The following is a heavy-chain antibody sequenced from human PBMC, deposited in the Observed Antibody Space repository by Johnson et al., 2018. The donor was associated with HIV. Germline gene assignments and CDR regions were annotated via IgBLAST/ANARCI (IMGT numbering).Heavy chain of an antibody. D-gene: IGHD6-19*01. Sequence: QVQLVESGGGVVQPGRSLRLSCAASGFTFNSYILHWARQAPGKGLEWVAAISHDVNNKFSADSVKGRYTISRDNSKNTLYLQMNSLRAEDTAVYYCARGIAVSNWVDIWGQGTMVTVSS. V-gene: IGHV3-30-3*01. CDR1: GFTFNSYI. CDR2: ISHDVNNK. CDR3: ARGIAVSNWVDI. J-gene: IGHJ3*02.